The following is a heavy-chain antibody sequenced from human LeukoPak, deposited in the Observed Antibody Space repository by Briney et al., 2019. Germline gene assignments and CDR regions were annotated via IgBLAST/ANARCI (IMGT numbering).Heavy chain of an antibody. CDR3: ALRFGESDY. D-gene: IGHD3-10*01. Sequence: SVKVSCKASGYTFTSYDINWVRQATGQGLEWMGRIIPILGIANYAQKFQGRVTITADKSTSTAYMELSSLRSEDTAVYYCALRFGESDYWGQGTLVTVSS. J-gene: IGHJ4*02. CDR1: GYTFTSYD. CDR2: IIPILGIA. V-gene: IGHV1-69*04.